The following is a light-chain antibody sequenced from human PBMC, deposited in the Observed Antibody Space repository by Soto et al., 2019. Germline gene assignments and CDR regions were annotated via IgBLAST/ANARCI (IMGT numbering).Light chain of an antibody. CDR3: ISYTRGSTHV. J-gene: IGLJ1*01. V-gene: IGLV2-14*03. CDR2: DVS. CDR1: NGDVAAYNF. Sequence: QSALTQPASVSGSPGESITISCTGTNGDVAAYNFVSWYQQHPGKVPNLLIFDVSRRPSGVSDRFSGSKSGNTASLTISGLQSEDEGDYYCISYTRGSTHVFGSGTKLTVL.